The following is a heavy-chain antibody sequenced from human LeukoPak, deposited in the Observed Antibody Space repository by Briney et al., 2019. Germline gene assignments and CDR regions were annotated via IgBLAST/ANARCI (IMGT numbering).Heavy chain of an antibody. V-gene: IGHV4-30-4*01. Sequence: SETLSLTCTVAGGSISTGDYYWSWIRQPPGKGLEWIGYIYYSGTTYYNPSLKGRISFSMQTSKNQFSLNLRSVTAADTAVYYGARDPVYGSGTFWGQGTLVTVSS. J-gene: IGHJ4*02. CDR1: GGSISTGDYY. D-gene: IGHD3-10*01. CDR2: IYYSGTT. CDR3: ARDPVYGSGTF.